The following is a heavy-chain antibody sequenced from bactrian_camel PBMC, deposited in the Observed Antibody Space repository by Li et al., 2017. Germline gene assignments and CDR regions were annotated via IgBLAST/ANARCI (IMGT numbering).Heavy chain of an antibody. CDR2: IDTSGHT. D-gene: IGHD6*01. V-gene: IGHV3S55*01. Sequence: HVQLVESGGGLGQAGGSLSVSCAVSGIAANGHCMGWFRQAPGKEREMVATIDTSGHTEYGDSVKGRFTISRDSEKRTLFLQMNNLKPEDTAMYFCAAALSPADWYLPCTYDYTYWGQGTQVTVS. CDR3: AAALSPADWYLPCTYDYTY. J-gene: IGHJ4*01. CDR1: GIAANGHC.